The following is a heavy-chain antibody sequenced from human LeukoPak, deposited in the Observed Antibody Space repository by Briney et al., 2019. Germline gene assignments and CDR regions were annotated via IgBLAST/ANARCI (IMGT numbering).Heavy chain of an antibody. V-gene: IGHV4-39*01. CDR3: ARQGKVGGYSYGIDY. D-gene: IGHD5-18*01. J-gene: IGHJ4*02. CDR1: GGSISSSSYY. CDR2: IYYSGST. Sequence: SETLSLTCTVSGGSISSSSYYWGWIRQPPGKGLEWIESIYYSGSTYYNPSLKSRVTISVDTSKNQFSLKLSSVTAADTAVYYCARQGKVGGYSYGIDYWGQGTLVTVSS.